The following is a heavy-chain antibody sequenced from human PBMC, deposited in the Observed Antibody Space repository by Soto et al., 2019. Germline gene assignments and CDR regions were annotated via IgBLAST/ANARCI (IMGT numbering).Heavy chain of an antibody. V-gene: IGHV1-69*02. CDR2: IIPILGIA. CDR3: ARGMGDGYNSSFDY. Sequence: QVQLVQSGAEVKKPGSSVKVSCKASGGTFSSYTISWVRQVPGQGLEWMGRIIPILGIANYAQKFQGRVTITADKSTSTAYMELSSLRSEDTAVYYCARGMGDGYNSSFDYWGQGTLVTVSS. CDR1: GGTFSSYT. D-gene: IGHD5-12*01. J-gene: IGHJ4*02.